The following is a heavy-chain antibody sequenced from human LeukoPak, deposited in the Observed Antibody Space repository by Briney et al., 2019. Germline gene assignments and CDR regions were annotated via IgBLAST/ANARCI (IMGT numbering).Heavy chain of an antibody. CDR2: VNGSGVVT. CDR1: GFTFSNNA. Sequence: GESLRLSCAASGFTFSNNAMSWVRQAPGKGLEWVSAVNGSGVVTHYAASVRGRFTISRDNSKNTLYLQMNSLRAEDTAVYYCAKEPIFWSGYSDDYYFDYWGQGTLVTVSS. J-gene: IGHJ4*02. CDR3: AKEPIFWSGYSDDYYFDY. V-gene: IGHV3-23*01. D-gene: IGHD3-3*01.